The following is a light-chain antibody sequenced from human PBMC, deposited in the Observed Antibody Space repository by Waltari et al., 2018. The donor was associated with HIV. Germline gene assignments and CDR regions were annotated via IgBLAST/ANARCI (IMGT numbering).Light chain of an antibody. V-gene: IGKV3-20*01. Sequence: EIVLTQSPVTLSLSPGERATLSCRASRSLNSRQLAWYQQKPGQTPRLIIYGASSRATGIPDRFNGSGSGTDFTLTIIRLEPDDFAMYYCQQSGTFGQGTRLEIK. CDR2: GAS. CDR3: QQSGT. CDR1: RSLNSRQ. J-gene: IGKJ2*01.